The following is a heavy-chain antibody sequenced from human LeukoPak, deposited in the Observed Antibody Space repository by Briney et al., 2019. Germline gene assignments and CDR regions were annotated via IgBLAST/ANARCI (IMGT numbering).Heavy chain of an antibody. CDR1: GFTFSSYG. CDR3: ARRTRLSSGGFYFDY. J-gene: IGHJ4*02. D-gene: IGHD6-19*01. Sequence: GRSLRLSCAASGFTFSSYGMHWVRQAPGKGLEWVAVISYDGSNKYYADSVKGRFSISRDNAKNSLFLQMNSLRAEDTAVYYCARRTRLSSGGFYFDYWGQGTLVTVSS. V-gene: IGHV3-30*03. CDR2: ISYDGSNK.